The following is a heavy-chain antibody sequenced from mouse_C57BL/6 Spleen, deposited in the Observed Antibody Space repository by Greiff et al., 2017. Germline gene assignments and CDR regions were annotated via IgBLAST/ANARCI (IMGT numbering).Heavy chain of an antibody. V-gene: IGHV1-59*01. CDR3: ARDMSNYPDY. J-gene: IGHJ2*01. D-gene: IGHD2-3*01. CDR1: GYTFTSYW. Sequence: VQLQQPGAELVRPGTSVKLSCKASGYTFTSYWMHWVKQRPGQGLEWIGVIDPSDSYTNYNQKFKGKATLTVDTSSSTAYMQLSSLTSEDSAVYYCARDMSNYPDYWGQGTTLTVSS. CDR2: IDPSDSYT.